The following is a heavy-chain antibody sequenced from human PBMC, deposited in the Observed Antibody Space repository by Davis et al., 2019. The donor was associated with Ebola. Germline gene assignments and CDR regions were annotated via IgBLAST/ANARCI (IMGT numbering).Heavy chain of an antibody. D-gene: IGHD6-6*01. J-gene: IGHJ6*02. CDR1: GYTFTSYG. V-gene: IGHV1-2*04. Sequence: ASVKVSCKASGYTFTSYGISWVRQAPGQGLEWMGWINTNSGGTNYAQKFQGWVTMTRDTSISTAYMELSRLRSDDTAVYYCARERWERIAARPGGHYYYYYGMDVWGQGTTVTVSS. CDR3: ARERWERIAARPGGHYYYYYGMDV. CDR2: INTNSGGT.